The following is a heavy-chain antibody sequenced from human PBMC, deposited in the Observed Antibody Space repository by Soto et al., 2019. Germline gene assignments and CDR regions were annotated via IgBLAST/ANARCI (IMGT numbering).Heavy chain of an antibody. J-gene: IGHJ6*02. CDR2: IYPGDSDT. V-gene: IGHV5-51*01. Sequence: GAALNLSCKGSGYRFTSYWIGWVRQKPGKGLEWMWIIYPGDSDTRYSPSFQGQVTISADKSISTAYLQWSSLKASDTAMYYCAKALLGWSTTCYVACDYYYGMDVWGRGTTVTVS. CDR1: GYRFTSYW. D-gene: IGHD2-2*01. CDR3: AKALLGWSTTCYVACDYYYGMDV.